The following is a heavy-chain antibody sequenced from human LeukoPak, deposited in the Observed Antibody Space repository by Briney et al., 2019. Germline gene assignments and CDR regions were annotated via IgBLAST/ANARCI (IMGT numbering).Heavy chain of an antibody. D-gene: IGHD4-17*01. CDR2: IIPILGIA. CDR3: ARGRTTTDAFDI. V-gene: IGHV1-69*04. CDR1: GGTFSSYA. J-gene: IGHJ3*02. Sequence: ASVKVSCKASGGTFSSYAISWVRQAPGQGLEWMGRIIPILGIANYAQKFQGRVTITADKSTSTAYMELSSLRSEDTAVYYCARGRTTTDAFDIWGQGTMVTVSS.